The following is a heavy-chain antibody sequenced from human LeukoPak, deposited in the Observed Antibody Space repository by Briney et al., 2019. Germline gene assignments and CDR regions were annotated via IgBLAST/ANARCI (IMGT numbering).Heavy chain of an antibody. J-gene: IGHJ6*03. D-gene: IGHD3-9*01. V-gene: IGHV3-48*03. Sequence: GGSLRLSCEASGFTFSSYEMNWVRQAPGKGLEWVSYISSSGSTIYYADSVKGRFTISRDNAKNSLYLQMNSLRAEDTAVYYCARGVRDILSGYYTDYYFYYMDVWGKGTTVTVSS. CDR1: GFTFSSYE. CDR2: ISSSGSTI. CDR3: ARGVRDILSGYYTDYYFYYMDV.